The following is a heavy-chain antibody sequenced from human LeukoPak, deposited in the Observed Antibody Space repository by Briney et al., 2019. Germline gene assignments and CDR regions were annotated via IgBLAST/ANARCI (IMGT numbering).Heavy chain of an antibody. CDR2: IYTSGST. Sequence: SETLSLTCTVSGDSIRSYYWSWIRQPAGKGLEWIGRIYTSGSTNYNPSLKSRVTMSVDTSKNQFSLKLSSVTAADTAVYYCARAGPAAYYYYYYMDVWGKGTTVTISS. D-gene: IGHD2-2*01. J-gene: IGHJ6*03. CDR1: GDSIRSYY. CDR3: ARAGPAAYYYYYYMDV. V-gene: IGHV4-4*07.